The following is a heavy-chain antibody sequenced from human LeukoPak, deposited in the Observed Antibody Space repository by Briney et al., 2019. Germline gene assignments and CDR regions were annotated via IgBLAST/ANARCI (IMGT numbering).Heavy chain of an antibody. Sequence: RASVKVSRKASGGTFSNYAISWVRQAPGQGLEWMGGIIPIFGTANYAQKFRGRVTITADKSTRTAYMELSSLRSEDTAVYYCARWSYDSSAHLDCWGQGTLVTVSS. D-gene: IGHD3-22*01. J-gene: IGHJ4*02. CDR1: GGTFSNYA. CDR2: IIPIFGTA. CDR3: ARWSYDSSAHLDC. V-gene: IGHV1-69*06.